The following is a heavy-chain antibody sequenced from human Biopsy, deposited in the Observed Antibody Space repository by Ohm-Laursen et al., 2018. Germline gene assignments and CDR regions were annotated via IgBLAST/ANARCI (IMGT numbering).Heavy chain of an antibody. CDR1: GYIFTIHS. V-gene: IGHV7-4-1*02. Sequence: ASVKVSCKATGYIFTIHSINWVRQAPGQGLEWMGSINTNTGNPTYAQGFTGRFVFSSDPSVSTVYLQISSLQAEDTAVYYCVRGVDYYDPYHYYALDVWGQGTTVTVSS. CDR3: VRGVDYYDPYHYYALDV. D-gene: IGHD3-22*01. J-gene: IGHJ6*02. CDR2: INTNTGNP.